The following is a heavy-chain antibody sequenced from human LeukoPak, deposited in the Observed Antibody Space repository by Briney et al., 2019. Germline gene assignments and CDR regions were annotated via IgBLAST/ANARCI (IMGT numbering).Heavy chain of an antibody. Sequence: SVKVSCKASGGTFNSYAINWVRQPPGQGLEWMGGIIPRLGTTKYIEKFQGRITVTTDESTTTAYMELTSLRSEDTAVYYCAADGTDWGQGTLVTVSS. J-gene: IGHJ4*02. CDR3: AADGTD. V-gene: IGHV1-69*05. CDR1: GGTFNSYA. CDR2: IIPRLGTT.